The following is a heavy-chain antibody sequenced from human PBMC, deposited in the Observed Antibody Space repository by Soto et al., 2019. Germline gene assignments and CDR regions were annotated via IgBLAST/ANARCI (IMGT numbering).Heavy chain of an antibody. J-gene: IGHJ6*02. Sequence: NPSGTLSLTCTVSGDSISSSDYSGTSIRQTPGKGLEWIGHIFYSSTTYYNPSLKSRLPIRVDKSKHHSSLRLTSGTAADTAVYYGARDFWVELEVYYYGMDFWGQGTTVTSP. CDR2: IFYSSTT. CDR3: ARDFWVELEVYYYGMDF. V-gene: IGHV4-30-4*02. CDR1: GDSISSSDYS. D-gene: IGHD1-7*01.